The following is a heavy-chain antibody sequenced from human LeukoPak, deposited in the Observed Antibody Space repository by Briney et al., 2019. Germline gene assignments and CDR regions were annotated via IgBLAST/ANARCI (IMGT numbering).Heavy chain of an antibody. V-gene: IGHV3-23*01. CDR1: GFTFSSYA. J-gene: IGHJ4*02. CDR3: AKASSSWFHYFDY. D-gene: IGHD6-13*01. CDR2: ISGSGGGT. Sequence: GGSLRLSCAASGFTFSSYAMSWVRQAPGKGLEWVSAISGSGGGTYYADSVKGRFTISRDNSKNTLYLQMNSLRAEDTAVYYCAKASSSWFHYFDYWGQGTLVTVSS.